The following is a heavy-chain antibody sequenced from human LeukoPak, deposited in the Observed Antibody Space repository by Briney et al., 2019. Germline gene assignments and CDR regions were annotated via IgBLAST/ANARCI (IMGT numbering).Heavy chain of an antibody. CDR2: ISTSSRYI. D-gene: IGHD4-23*01. Sequence: PGGSLRLSCAASGFTFSTYSMNWVRQAPGKGLEWVSSISTSSRYIYYADSVKGRFTVSRDNAKNSLYLQMNGLRAEDTAVYYCARHEPVITPSSYYYGMDVWGPGTTVIVSS. CDR3: ARHEPVITPSSYYYGMDV. V-gene: IGHV3-21*01. J-gene: IGHJ6*02. CDR1: GFTFSTYS.